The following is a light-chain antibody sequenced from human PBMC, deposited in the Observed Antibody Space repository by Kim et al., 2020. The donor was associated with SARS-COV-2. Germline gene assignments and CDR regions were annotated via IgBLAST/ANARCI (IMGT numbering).Light chain of an antibody. J-gene: IGKJ1*01. CDR1: QSISSW. CDR3: QQYNSSPWT. CDR2: KAS. V-gene: IGKV1-5*03. Sequence: DIQMTQSPSTLSASVGDRVTITYRASQSISSWLAWYQQKPGKAPKLLIYKASSLESGVPSRFSGSGFGTEFTLTISSLQPDDFATYYCQQYNSSPWTFGQGTKVDIK.